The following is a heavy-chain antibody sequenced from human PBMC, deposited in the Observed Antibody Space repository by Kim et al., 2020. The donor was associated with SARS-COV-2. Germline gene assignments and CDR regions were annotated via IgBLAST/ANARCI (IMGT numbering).Heavy chain of an antibody. V-gene: IGHV3-49*02. D-gene: IGHD6-13*01. Sequence: YAASGKGRFTISRDDSKSIAYLQMNSLKTEDTAVYYCTRRTIAAAGTFDYWGQGTLVTVSS. CDR3: TRRTIAAAGTFDY. J-gene: IGHJ4*02.